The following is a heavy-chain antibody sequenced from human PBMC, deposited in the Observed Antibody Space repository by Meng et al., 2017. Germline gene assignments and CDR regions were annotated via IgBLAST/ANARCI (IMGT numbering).Heavy chain of an antibody. CDR2: ISAYNGNT. J-gene: IGHJ4*02. CDR3: AREFVDYYDSSGPGGIYY. Sequence: ASVKVSCKASGYTFTSYGISWVRQAPGQGLEWMGWISAYNGNTNYAQKLQGRVTMTTDTSTSTAYMELRSLRSDDTAVYYCAREFVDYYDSSGPGGIYYWGQGTLVTVSS. CDR1: GYTFTSYG. V-gene: IGHV1-18*01. D-gene: IGHD3-22*01.